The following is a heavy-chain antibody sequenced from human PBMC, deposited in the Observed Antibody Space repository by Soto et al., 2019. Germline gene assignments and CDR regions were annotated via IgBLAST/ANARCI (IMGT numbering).Heavy chain of an antibody. Sequence: SETLSLTCAVYGGSFSGYYWGWIRQPPGKGLEWIGEINHSGSTNYNPSLKSRVTISVDTSKNQFSLKLSSVTAADTAVYYCASLHRGIAARANWGQGTLVTVSS. J-gene: IGHJ4*02. CDR2: INHSGST. V-gene: IGHV4-34*01. CDR1: GGSFSGYY. CDR3: ASLHRGIAARAN. D-gene: IGHD6-6*01.